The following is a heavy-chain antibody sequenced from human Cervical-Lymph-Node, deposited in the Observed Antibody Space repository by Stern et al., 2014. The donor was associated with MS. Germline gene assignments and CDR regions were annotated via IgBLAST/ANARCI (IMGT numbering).Heavy chain of an antibody. D-gene: IGHD5-18*01. CDR3: ARGGYSYGYGMDV. CDR1: GGSVSSGSYY. Sequence: QVQLQESGPGLVKPSETLSLTCTVSGGSVSSGSYYWSWIRQPPGKGLEWIGNIYYSGSTNYNPSLKSRVTILVDTSKNQFSLKLSSVTAADTAVYYCARGGYSYGYGMDVWGQGTTVTVSS. J-gene: IGHJ6*02. CDR2: IYYSGST. V-gene: IGHV4-61*01.